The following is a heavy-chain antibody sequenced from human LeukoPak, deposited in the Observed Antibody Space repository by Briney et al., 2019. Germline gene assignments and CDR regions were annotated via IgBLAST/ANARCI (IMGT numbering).Heavy chain of an antibody. CDR2: ISRSGGST. Sequence: PGGSLRLSCAGSGFTFSRYAMNWVRQAPGKGLEWVSAISRSGGSTYYADSVKGRSTISRDNSKNTLYLHMNSLRAEDTAVYYCAKPYYYDSSGYEYYYYGMDVWGQGTTVTVSS. CDR3: AKPYYYDSSGYEYYYYGMDV. CDR1: GFTFSRYA. D-gene: IGHD3-22*01. V-gene: IGHV3-23*01. J-gene: IGHJ6*02.